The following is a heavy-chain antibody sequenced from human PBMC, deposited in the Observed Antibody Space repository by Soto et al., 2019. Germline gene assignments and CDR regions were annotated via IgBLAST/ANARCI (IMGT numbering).Heavy chain of an antibody. CDR2: IIPMLGSP. V-gene: IGHV1-69*01. Sequence: QLVQSGAEVKEPGSSVKVSCKASGGSFSSYGISWVRQAPGHGLEWLGGIIPMLGSPNYAQKFQGKVTITADESTRTAYIELSSLTSEDTAVYFCAQDSYFYGSGTPLRLIRYWGQGTLVTVSS. CDR1: GGSFSSYG. D-gene: IGHD3-10*01. CDR3: AQDSYFYGSGTPLRLIRY. J-gene: IGHJ4*02.